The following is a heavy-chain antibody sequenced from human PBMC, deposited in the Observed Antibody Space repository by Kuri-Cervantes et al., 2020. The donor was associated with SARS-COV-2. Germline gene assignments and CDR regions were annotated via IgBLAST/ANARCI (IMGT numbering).Heavy chain of an antibody. Sequence: SETLSLTCTVSGGSISSSSYYWGWIRQPPGKGLEWIGSIYYSGSTYYNPSLKSRVTISVDTSKNQFSLKLSSVTAADTAVYYCARRAAAGTILLDCWGQGTLVTVSS. CDR3: ARRAAAGTILLDC. CDR2: IYYSGST. CDR1: GGSISSSSYY. J-gene: IGHJ4*02. V-gene: IGHV4-39*01. D-gene: IGHD6-13*01.